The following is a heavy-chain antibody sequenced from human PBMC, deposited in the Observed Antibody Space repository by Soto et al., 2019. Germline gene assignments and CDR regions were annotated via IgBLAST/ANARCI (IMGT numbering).Heavy chain of an antibody. CDR1: GYTFTSYA. V-gene: IGHV1-3*01. CDR2: INAGNGNT. J-gene: IGHJ4*02. CDR3: ARDLGLGAATDY. Sequence: ASVKVSCKASGYTFTSYAMHWVRQAPGQRLERMGWINAGNGNTKYSQKFQGRVTITRDTSASTAYMELSSLRSEDTAVYYCARDLGLGAATDYWGQGTLVTVSS. D-gene: IGHD1-26*01.